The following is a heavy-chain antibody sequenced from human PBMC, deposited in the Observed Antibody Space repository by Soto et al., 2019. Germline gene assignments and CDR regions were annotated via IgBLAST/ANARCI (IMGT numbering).Heavy chain of an antibody. J-gene: IGHJ6*02. CDR2: IKQDGSEK. CDR3: AREAKGPDYYYYGMDV. V-gene: IGHV3-7*05. Sequence: GGSLRLSCAASGFTFSSYWMSWVRQAPWKGLEWVANIKQDGSEKYYVDSVKGRFTISRDNAKNSLYLQMNSLRAEDTAVYYCAREAKGPDYYYYGMDVWGQGTTVTVSS. CDR1: GFTFSSYW.